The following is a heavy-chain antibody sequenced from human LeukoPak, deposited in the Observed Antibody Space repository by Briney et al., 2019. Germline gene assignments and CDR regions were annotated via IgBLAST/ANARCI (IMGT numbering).Heavy chain of an antibody. CDR3: AREYTVTTYYFDY. CDR1: GFTFSDYS. Sequence: AGSLRLSCAASGFTFSDYSMNWVRQAPGKGLEWVSSISARSSHKYYADSVRGRFTISRDNAESSLYLQINNLRAEDTAVYFCAREYTVTTYYFDYWGQGTLVTVSS. CDR2: ISARSSHK. D-gene: IGHD4-17*01. V-gene: IGHV3-21*06. J-gene: IGHJ4*02.